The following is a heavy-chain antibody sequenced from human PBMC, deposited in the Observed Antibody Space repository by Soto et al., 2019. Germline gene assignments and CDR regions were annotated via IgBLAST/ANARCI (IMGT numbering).Heavy chain of an antibody. D-gene: IGHD2-2*01. Sequence: EVQLVESGGGLVQSGGSLTLSCAASGFTFSSYWMHWVRQAPGKGLVWVSRISHDGTTTSYADSVKGRFTVSRDNAKNTMYLHMYSLCTEDTAVYDCARDVPYQVLRNWFDLWCQGTLVTVSS. CDR2: ISHDGTTT. J-gene: IGHJ5*02. V-gene: IGHV3-74*01. CDR3: ARDVPYQVLRNWFDL. CDR1: GFTFSSYW.